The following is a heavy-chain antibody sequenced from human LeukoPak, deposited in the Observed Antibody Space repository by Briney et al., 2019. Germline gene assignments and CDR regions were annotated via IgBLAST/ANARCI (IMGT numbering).Heavy chain of an antibody. D-gene: IGHD3-10*01. CDR2: TYYRSKWFN. CDR3: ARSTMFRGATLAAFDI. V-gene: IGHV6-1*01. CDR1: GDSVSSNSAA. J-gene: IGHJ3*02. Sequence: SQTLSLTCAISGDSVSSNSAAWNWIRQSPSRGLEWLGRTYYRSKWFNDYAVSVKSRITINPDTSKNQFSLQLNSVTPEDTAVYYCARSTMFRGATLAAFDIWGQGTMVTVSS.